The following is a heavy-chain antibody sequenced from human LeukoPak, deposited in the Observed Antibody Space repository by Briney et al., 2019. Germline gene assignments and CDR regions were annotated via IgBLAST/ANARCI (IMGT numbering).Heavy chain of an antibody. CDR2: IYYSGTT. CDR3: AGDPRAAGANWFDP. Sequence: SETLSLTCTVFGVPISSYYWSWIRQPPGKGLEWIGYIYYSGTTNYNPSLKSRVTISVDTSKNQFSLKLTSVTAADTAVYYCAGDPRAAGANWFDPWGQGSLVTVSS. V-gene: IGHV4-59*12. CDR1: GVPISSYY. J-gene: IGHJ5*02. D-gene: IGHD6-13*01.